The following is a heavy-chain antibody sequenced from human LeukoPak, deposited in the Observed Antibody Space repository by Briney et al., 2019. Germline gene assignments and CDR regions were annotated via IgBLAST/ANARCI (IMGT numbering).Heavy chain of an antibody. J-gene: IGHJ4*02. CDR3: ARGGGYDYVWGSYRLKYFDY. CDR2: INHSGST. Sequence: SETLSLTCAVYGGSFSGYYLSWIRQPPGKGLEWIGEINHSGSTNYNPSLKSRVTISVDTSKNQFSLKLSSVTAADTAVYYCARGGGYDYVWGSYRLKYFDYWGQGTLVTVSS. D-gene: IGHD3-16*02. V-gene: IGHV4-34*01. CDR1: GGSFSGYY.